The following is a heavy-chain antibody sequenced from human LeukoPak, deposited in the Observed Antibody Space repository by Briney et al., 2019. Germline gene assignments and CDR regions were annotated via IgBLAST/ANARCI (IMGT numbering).Heavy chain of an antibody. J-gene: IGHJ4*02. CDR2: ISYDGSNK. D-gene: IGHD1-26*01. Sequence: PGRSLRLSCAASGFTFSSYGMHRVRQAPGKGLEWVAVISYDGSNKYYADSVKGRFTISRDNSKNTLYLQMNSLRAEDTAVYYCAKDPSDSGSYPDYWGQGTLVTVSS. V-gene: IGHV3-30*18. CDR1: GFTFSSYG. CDR3: AKDPSDSGSYPDY.